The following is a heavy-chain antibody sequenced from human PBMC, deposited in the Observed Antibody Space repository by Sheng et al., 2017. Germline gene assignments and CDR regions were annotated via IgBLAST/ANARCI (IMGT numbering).Heavy chain of an antibody. CDR2: ISGSGGST. V-gene: IGHV3-23*04. CDR3: AKDGNGDRYFDWLPIPGDYYYYYMDV. J-gene: IGHJ6*03. D-gene: IGHD3-9*01. CDR1: GFTFSSYG. Sequence: EVQLVESGGGLVQPGGTLRLSCAASGFTFSSYGMSWVRQAPGKGLEWVSAISGSGGSTYYADSVKGRFTISRDNSKNTLYLQMNSLRAEDTAVYYCAKDGNGDRYFDWLPIPGDYYYYYMDVWGKGTTVTVSS.